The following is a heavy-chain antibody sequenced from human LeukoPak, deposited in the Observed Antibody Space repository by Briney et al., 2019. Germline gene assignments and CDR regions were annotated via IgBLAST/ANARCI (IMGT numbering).Heavy chain of an antibody. D-gene: IGHD2-2*02. CDR2: IYTSGST. CDR1: GGSISSYY. CDR3: ARRTGYCSSTSCYTGGAFDI. Sequence: PSETLSLTCTVSGGSISSYYWSWIRQPAGKGLEWIGRIYTSGSTNYNPSLKSRVTISVDTSKNQFSLKLSSVAAADTAVYYCARRTGYCSSTSCYTGGAFDIWGQGTMVTVSS. V-gene: IGHV4-4*09. J-gene: IGHJ3*02.